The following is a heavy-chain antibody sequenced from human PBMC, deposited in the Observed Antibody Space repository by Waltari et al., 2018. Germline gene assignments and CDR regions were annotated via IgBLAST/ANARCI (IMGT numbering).Heavy chain of an antibody. CDR2: ISYSGRT. J-gene: IGHJ5*02. Sequence: QVQLQESGPGLVKPSETLSLTCTVSGASTTSYYWSWIRQSPGKGLEWIGDISYSGRTDYGPSLKSRITISLDTSKNQFSLKLTSVTAADTAVYYCARERSWFDPWGPGTLVTVSS. V-gene: IGHV4-59*01. CDR3: ARERSWFDP. CDR1: GASTTSYY.